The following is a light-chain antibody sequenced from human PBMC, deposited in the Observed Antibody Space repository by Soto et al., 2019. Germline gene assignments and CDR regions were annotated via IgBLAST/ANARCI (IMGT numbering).Light chain of an antibody. Sequence: EIVMTQSPATLSVSPGERATLSCKASQSVSGNLAWYQQKPGQAPRLLIYAASTRATGIPARFSGSGSGTEFTLTISSLQSEDFAVYYCQQYNNWPPITFGPGTKVDIK. J-gene: IGKJ3*01. CDR3: QQYNNWPPIT. CDR2: AAS. CDR1: QSVSGN. V-gene: IGKV3-15*01.